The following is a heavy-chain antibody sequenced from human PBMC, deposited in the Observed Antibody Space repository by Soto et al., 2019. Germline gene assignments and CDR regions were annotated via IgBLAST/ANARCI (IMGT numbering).Heavy chain of an antibody. CDR1: GFTFSSYG. D-gene: IGHD3-3*01. J-gene: IGHJ6*02. Sequence: GGSLRLSCAASGFTFSSYGMHWVRQAPGKGLEWVAVISYDGSNKYYADSVKGRFTISRDNSKNTLYLQMNSLRAEDTAVYYCAKVVGIRFLEWLSTGAGTHYGMDVWGQGTTVTVSS. CDR3: AKVVGIRFLEWLSTGAGTHYGMDV. CDR2: ISYDGSNK. V-gene: IGHV3-30*18.